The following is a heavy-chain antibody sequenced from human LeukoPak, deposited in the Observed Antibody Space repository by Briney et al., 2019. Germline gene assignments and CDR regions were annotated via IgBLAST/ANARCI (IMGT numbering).Heavy chain of an antibody. CDR2: INHSGST. CDR3: ARARRSGYYHFDY. V-gene: IGHV4-34*01. J-gene: IGHJ4*02. CDR1: GGSISSYY. Sequence: SETLSLTCTVSGGSISSYYWSWIRQPPGKGLEWIGEINHSGSTNYNPPLKSRVTISVDTSKNQFSLKLSSVTAADTAVYYSARARRSGYYHFDYCGQATLVTVSS. D-gene: IGHD3-22*01.